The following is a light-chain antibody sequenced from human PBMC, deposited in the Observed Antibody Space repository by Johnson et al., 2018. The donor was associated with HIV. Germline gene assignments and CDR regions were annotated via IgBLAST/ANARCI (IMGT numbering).Light chain of an antibody. CDR3: GAWDSTLNAYV. CDR1: SSNIGNNY. J-gene: IGLJ1*01. CDR2: ENN. Sequence: QSVLTQPPSVSAAQGQTVTISCSGSSSNIGNNYVSWYQQLPGTAPKLLIYENNKRPSGIPDRFSGSKSGTSATLGITGLQTGDEGDYFCGAWDSTLNAYVFGTGTKVTVL. V-gene: IGLV1-51*02.